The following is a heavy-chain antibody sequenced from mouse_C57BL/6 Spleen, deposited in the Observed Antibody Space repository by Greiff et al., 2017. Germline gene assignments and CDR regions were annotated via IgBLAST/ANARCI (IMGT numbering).Heavy chain of an antibody. CDR2: IDPTRGGT. CDR1: GYTFTRYW. CDR3: AKKDDSNYGGYVDV. J-gene: IGHJ1*03. D-gene: IGHD2-5*01. Sequence: QVQLQQPGAALVKPGASVKLSCKASGYTFTRYWLHWVKQRPGRGLEWIGRIDPTRGGTKYNEKFKSKATLTVNKPSSTAYMQLSSLTSEDSAVYYCAKKDDSNYGGYVDVWGTGTTVTVSS. V-gene: IGHV1-72*01.